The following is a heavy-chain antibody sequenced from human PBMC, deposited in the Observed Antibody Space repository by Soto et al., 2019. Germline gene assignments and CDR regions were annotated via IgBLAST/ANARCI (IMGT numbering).Heavy chain of an antibody. V-gene: IGHV1-69*06. CDR1: GGTFSSYA. CDR3: ARTPGGAAPFDY. J-gene: IGHJ4*02. Sequence: QVQLVQSGAEVKKPGSSVKVSCKASGGTFSSYAISWVRQAPGQGLEWMGGSIPIFGTANYAQKFKGRVTITAEKSTSTASMELSSLRSEDTAVYYCARTPGGAAPFDYWGQGTLVTVSS. D-gene: IGHD2-15*01. CDR2: SIPIFGTA.